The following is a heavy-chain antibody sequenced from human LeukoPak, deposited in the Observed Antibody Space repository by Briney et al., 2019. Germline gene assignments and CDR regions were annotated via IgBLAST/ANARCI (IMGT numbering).Heavy chain of an antibody. D-gene: IGHD6-19*01. CDR3: ASPASRRVGWYAMLGY. CDR2: ISAYNGNT. CDR1: GYTFTSYG. Sequence: ASVKVSCKASGYTFTSYGISWVRQAPGQGLEWMGWISAYNGNTNYAQKLQGRVTVTTDTSTSTAYMELRSLRSDDTAVYYCASPASRRVGWYAMLGYWGQGPLLTVSS. J-gene: IGHJ4*02. V-gene: IGHV1-18*01.